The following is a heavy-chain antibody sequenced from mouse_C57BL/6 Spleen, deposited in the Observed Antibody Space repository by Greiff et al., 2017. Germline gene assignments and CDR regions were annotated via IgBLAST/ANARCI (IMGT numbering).Heavy chain of an antibody. Sequence: EVQLQESGAELVRPGASVKLSCTASGFNIKDDYMHWVKQRPEQGLEWIGWIDPENGDTEYASKFQGKATITADTSSNTAYLQLSSLTSEDTAVYYCTTAVYGSSPWFAYWGQGTLVTVSA. V-gene: IGHV14-4*01. J-gene: IGHJ3*01. CDR1: GFNIKDDY. CDR2: IDPENGDT. D-gene: IGHD1-1*01. CDR3: TTAVYGSSPWFAY.